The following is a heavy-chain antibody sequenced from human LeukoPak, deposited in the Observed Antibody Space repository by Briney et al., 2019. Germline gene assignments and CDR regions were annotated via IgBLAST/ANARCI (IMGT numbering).Heavy chain of an antibody. CDR1: GFTLTGYY. CDR2: INPNSGGT. J-gene: IGHJ4*02. Sequence: PGRSLRLSCAASGFTLTGYYMHWVRQAPGQGLEWMGWINPNSGGTSYAQKFQGRVTMTRDTSISTAYMGLSRLRSDDTAVYYCARGRCSSRSCYLFDYWGQGTLVTVSS. CDR3: ARGRCSSRSCYLFDY. V-gene: IGHV1-2*02. D-gene: IGHD2-2*01.